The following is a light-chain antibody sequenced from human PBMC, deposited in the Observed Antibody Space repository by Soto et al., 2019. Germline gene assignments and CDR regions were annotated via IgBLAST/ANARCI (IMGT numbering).Light chain of an antibody. V-gene: IGKV3-11*01. Sequence: EIVLTQSPATLSLSPGERATLSCRASQSVSSYLAWYQQKPGQAPRLLIYDASNRATGIPARFSGSGSGTGFTLTISSLEPEDFAVYYCQQRSHWWTFGQGTKVEIK. CDR1: QSVSSY. CDR2: DAS. J-gene: IGKJ1*01. CDR3: QQRSHWWT.